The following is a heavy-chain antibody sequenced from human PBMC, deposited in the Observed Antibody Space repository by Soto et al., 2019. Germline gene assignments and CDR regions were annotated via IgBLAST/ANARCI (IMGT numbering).Heavy chain of an antibody. CDR3: ASDYTGSWYKKAWFDP. CDR1: GYTFTSYA. D-gene: IGHD6-13*01. Sequence: ASVKVSCKASGYTFTSYAMHWVRQAPGQRLEWMGWINAGNGNTKYAQKFQGRVTITRDTSASRAYMEQSSQRSEDTAVYYCASDYTGSWYKKAWFDPRGQGTLVTVSS. CDR2: INAGNGNT. J-gene: IGHJ5*02. V-gene: IGHV1-3*01.